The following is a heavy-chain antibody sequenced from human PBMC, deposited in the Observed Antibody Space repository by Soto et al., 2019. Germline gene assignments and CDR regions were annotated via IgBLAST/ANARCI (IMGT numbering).Heavy chain of an antibody. CDR2: ISVTGSGT. V-gene: IGHV3-23*01. J-gene: IGHJ4*02. CDR1: GFTFSSYD. CDR3: AMTTTTKSRDY. Sequence: EVQLLESGGGLVQPGGSLGLSCAASGFTFSSYDMSWVRQAPGKGLEYVSSISVTGSGTYYAESVKGRFTISRDNSNNTLYLQMNSLGVEDTAVYYCAMTTTTKSRDYWGQGTLVTVSS. D-gene: IGHD4-17*01.